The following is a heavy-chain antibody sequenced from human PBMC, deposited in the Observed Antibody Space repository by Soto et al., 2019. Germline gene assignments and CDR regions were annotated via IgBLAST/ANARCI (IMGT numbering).Heavy chain of an antibody. D-gene: IGHD6-19*01. Sequence: SETLSLTCIVSGGAISNYFWSWIRQPPGKGPEWLGYINYNGNTNYNPSLKNRATMSIDTSKREFSLKLRSVTATDAAVYFFGRARDAIAVPGTIQCFDHWGQGTLVTVSS. CDR2: INYNGNT. V-gene: IGHV4-59*01. CDR3: GRARDAIAVPGTIQCFDH. CDR1: GGAISNYF. J-gene: IGHJ4*02.